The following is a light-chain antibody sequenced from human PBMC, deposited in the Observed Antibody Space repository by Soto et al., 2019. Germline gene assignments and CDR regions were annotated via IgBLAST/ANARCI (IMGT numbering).Light chain of an antibody. Sequence: QSVLTQPPSASGTPGQRVTISCSGSHSNIGTKAVKWFQQVPGAAPKSLIYKTDQRPSGVPDRFSGSKSGTSASLAFSGLQPEDEADYYCASWDDSLNGVVFGGGTKLTVL. J-gene: IGLJ3*02. V-gene: IGLV1-44*01. CDR3: ASWDDSLNGVV. CDR1: HSNIGTKA. CDR2: KTD.